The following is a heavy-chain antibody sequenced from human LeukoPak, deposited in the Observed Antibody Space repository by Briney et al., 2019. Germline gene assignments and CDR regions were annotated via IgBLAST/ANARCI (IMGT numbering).Heavy chain of an antibody. CDR2: LKSKTDGGTT. CDR1: GFTFSSAW. Sequence: GGSLRLSCAASGFTFSSAWMGWVRQAPGKGLEWVGRLKSKTDGGTTDYSAPVKVRFTISRDDSKATLYLQMSSLKIEDTAVYYCTTDRGRTELPLFASWGQGTLVTVSS. D-gene: IGHD1-26*01. J-gene: IGHJ5*01. V-gene: IGHV3-15*01. CDR3: TTDRGRTELPLFAS.